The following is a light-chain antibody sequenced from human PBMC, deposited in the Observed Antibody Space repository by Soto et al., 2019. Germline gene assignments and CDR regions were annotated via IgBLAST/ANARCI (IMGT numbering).Light chain of an antibody. CDR2: AAS. CDR1: QSISSY. Sequence: DIQMTQSPSSLSASVGDRVTITCRASQSISSYLSWYQQKPGKAAKILIYAASSLQSGVPSRFSGSGSGTDFTLTISSLQPEDFAAYYCQQSYSTPLGLTFGGGTKVEIK. CDR3: QQSYSTPLGLT. V-gene: IGKV1-39*01. J-gene: IGKJ4*01.